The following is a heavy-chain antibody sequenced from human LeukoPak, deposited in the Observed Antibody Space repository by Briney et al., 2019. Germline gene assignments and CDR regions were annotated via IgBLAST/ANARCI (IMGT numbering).Heavy chain of an antibody. CDR3: ARDVDWNYVDAFDI. CDR2: ISGSGGST. Sequence: GGSLRLSCAASGFTFSSYAMSWVRQAPGKGLEWVSAISGSGGSTYYADSVKGRFTISRDNAKNSLYLQMNSLRAEDTAVYYCARDVDWNYVDAFDIWGQGTMVTVSS. V-gene: IGHV3-23*01. J-gene: IGHJ3*02. CDR1: GFTFSSYA. D-gene: IGHD1-7*01.